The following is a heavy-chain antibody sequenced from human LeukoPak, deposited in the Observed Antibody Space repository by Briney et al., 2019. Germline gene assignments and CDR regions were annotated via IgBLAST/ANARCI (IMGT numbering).Heavy chain of an antibody. CDR1: GYTFTGYY. V-gene: IGHV1-2*02. J-gene: IGHJ6*03. CDR3: ARFWNWNDPAGYYYYYMDV. D-gene: IGHD1-1*01. CDR2: INPNSGGT. Sequence: ASVKVSCKASGYTFTGYYMHWVRQAPGQGLEWMGWINPNSGGTNYAQKFQGRVTMTRDTSISTAYMELSRLRSDDTAVYYCARFWNWNDPAGYYYYYMDVWGKGTTVTVSS.